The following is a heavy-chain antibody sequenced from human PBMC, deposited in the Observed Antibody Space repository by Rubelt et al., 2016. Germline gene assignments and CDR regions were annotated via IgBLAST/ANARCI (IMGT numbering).Heavy chain of an antibody. CDR2: FDPEDGET. CDR1: GYTLTELS. CDR3: AWESYCDTGYDFDY. Sequence: QVQLVQSGAEVKKPGASVKVSCKVSGYTLTELSMHWVRQAPGKGLEWMGGFDPEDGETIYAQKFKGNVQRTEERCTDTADQELKSLRYVDAAVCYWAWESYCDTGYDFDYWGQGTLVTVSS. V-gene: IGHV1-24*01. J-gene: IGHJ4*02. D-gene: IGHD4-17*01.